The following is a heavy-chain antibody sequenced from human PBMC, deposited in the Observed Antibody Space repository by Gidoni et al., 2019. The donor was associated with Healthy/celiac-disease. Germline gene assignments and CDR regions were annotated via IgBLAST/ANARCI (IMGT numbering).Heavy chain of an antibody. CDR1: GFTFSSYA. D-gene: IGHD3-10*01. V-gene: IGHV3-23*01. CDR3: AKGVYGSGSYYKS. Sequence: EVQLLESGGGLVQPGGSLRLSCAASGFTFSSYAMRWVRQAPGKGLEWVSAISGSGGSTYYADSVKGRFTISRDNSKNTLYLQMNSLRAEDTAVYYCAKGVYGSGSYYKSWGQGTLVTVSS. CDR2: ISGSGGST. J-gene: IGHJ5*02.